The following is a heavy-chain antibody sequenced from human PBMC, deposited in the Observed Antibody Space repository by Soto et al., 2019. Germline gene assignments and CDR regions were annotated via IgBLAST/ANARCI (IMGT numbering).Heavy chain of an antibody. V-gene: IGHV4-39*01. CDR2: IYYSGST. D-gene: IGHD6-6*01. J-gene: IGHJ6*02. Sequence: SETLSLTCTVSGGNISSSSYYWGWIRQPPGKGLEWIGSIYYSGSTYYNPFLKSRVTISVDTSKNQFSLKLSSVTAADTAVYYCARRRSESIAARAPPYYYYGMDVWGQGTTVTVSS. CDR3: ARRRSESIAARAPPYYYYGMDV. CDR1: GGNISSSSYY.